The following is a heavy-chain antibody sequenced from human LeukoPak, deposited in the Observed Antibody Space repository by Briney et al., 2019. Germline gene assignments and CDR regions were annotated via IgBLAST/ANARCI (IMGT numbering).Heavy chain of an antibody. CDR1: GGSISSGGYS. CDR3: ARSFCSGGSCTFDY. CDR2: IYHSGST. V-gene: IGHV4-30-2*01. D-gene: IGHD2-15*01. J-gene: IGHJ4*02. Sequence: SETLSLTCAVSGGSISSGGYSWSWIRQPPGKGLEWIGYIYHSGSTYYNPSLKSRVTISVDRSENQFSLKLSSVTAADTAVYYCARSFCSGGSCTFDYWGQGTLVTVSS.